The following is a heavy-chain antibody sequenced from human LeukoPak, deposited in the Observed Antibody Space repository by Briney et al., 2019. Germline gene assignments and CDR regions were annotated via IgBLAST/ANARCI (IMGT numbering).Heavy chain of an antibody. J-gene: IGHJ5*02. V-gene: IGHV1-2*02. CDR3: ARPEECTNGVCYFPWFDP. CDR2: INPNSGGT. CDR1: GYTFTGYY. Sequence: ASVKVSCKASGYTFTGYYMHWVRQAPGQGLEWMGWINPNSGGTNYAQKFQGRVTMTRDTSISTAYMKLSRLRSDDTAVYYCARPEECTNGVCYFPWFDPWGQGTLVTVSS. D-gene: IGHD2-8*01.